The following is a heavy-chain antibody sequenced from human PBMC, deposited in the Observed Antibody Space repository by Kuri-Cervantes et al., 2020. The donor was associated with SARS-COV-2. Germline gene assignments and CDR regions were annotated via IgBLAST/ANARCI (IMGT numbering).Heavy chain of an antibody. V-gene: IGHV3-23*01. CDR1: GFTFSSYA. CDR2: TSGSGGST. CDR3: ARVGGDFRSGSLEDYYGMDV. Sequence: GGSLRLSCAASGFTFSSYAMSWVRQAPGKGLEWVSATSGSGGSTYYADSVKGRFTISRDNSKNTLYLQMNSLRAEDTAVYYRARVGGDFRSGSLEDYYGMDVWGQGTTVTVSS. J-gene: IGHJ6*02. D-gene: IGHD3-3*01.